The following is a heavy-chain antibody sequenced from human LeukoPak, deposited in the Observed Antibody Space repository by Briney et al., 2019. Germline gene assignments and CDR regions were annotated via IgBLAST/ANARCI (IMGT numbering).Heavy chain of an antibody. CDR2: ISGSGGTT. V-gene: IGHV3-23*01. Sequence: GVLRLSCAASGFTFSSYAMGWVRQAPGKGLEWVSSISGSGGTTYYADSVKGRFTIPRDNSNNTLYLQMRSLTAEDTAVYFCAKVSAFYYDSGGYSAPFDYWGQGTLVPVSS. D-gene: IGHD3-22*01. CDR3: AKVSAFYYDSGGYSAPFDY. J-gene: IGHJ4*02. CDR1: GFTFSSYA.